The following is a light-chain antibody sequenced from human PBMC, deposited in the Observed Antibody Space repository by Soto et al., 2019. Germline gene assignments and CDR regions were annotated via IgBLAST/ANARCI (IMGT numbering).Light chain of an antibody. CDR2: STN. V-gene: IGLV8-61*01. CDR3: VLYMHSASWV. Sequence: QAVVTQEPSFSVSPGGTVTLTCGLSSGSVSASYYPSWYQQTPGQAPRTLIYSTNTRSSGVPDRFSGSILGNKAALTITGAQADDESDYYCVLYMHSASWVFGGGTKVTVL. J-gene: IGLJ3*02. CDR1: SGSVSASYY.